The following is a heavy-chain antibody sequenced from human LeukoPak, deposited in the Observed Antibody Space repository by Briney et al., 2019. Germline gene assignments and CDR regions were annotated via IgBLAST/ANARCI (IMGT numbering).Heavy chain of an antibody. CDR2: IYHSGST. CDR3: ARTGYSSSWYYDY. V-gene: IGHV4-30-2*01. Sequence: SQTLSLTCAVSGGSISSGGYSWSWIRQPPGKGLEWIGYIYHSGSTYYNPSLKSRVTISVDRSKNQFSLKLSSVTAADTAVYYCARTGYSSSWYYDYWGQGTLVTVSS. D-gene: IGHD6-13*01. CDR1: GGSISSGGYS. J-gene: IGHJ4*02.